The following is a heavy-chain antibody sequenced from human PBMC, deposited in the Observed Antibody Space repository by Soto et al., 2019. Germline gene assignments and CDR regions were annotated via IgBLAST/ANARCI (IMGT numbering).Heavy chain of an antibody. Sequence: TLSLTCFVSGYSITAGGYYWSWIRHHPGKGLEWIGRFYSSGSIIYNPSLRSRVSISGDTSSNQFSMSLTSVTAADTARYYCARMYSSGSGWFHHWGQGTLVTVSS. J-gene: IGHJ5*02. D-gene: IGHD6-19*01. CDR2: FYSSGSI. CDR1: GYSITAGGYY. CDR3: ARMYSSGSGWFHH. V-gene: IGHV4-31*03.